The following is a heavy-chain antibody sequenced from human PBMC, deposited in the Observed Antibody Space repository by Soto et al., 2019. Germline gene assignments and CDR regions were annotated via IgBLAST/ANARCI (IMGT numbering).Heavy chain of an antibody. CDR1: GYTCTSYY. CDR2: INPSGGST. J-gene: IGHJ5*02. Sequence: ASVKVSCNASGYTCTSYYMHWVLQAPGQGLEWMGIINPSGGSTSYAQKFQGRVTMTRDTSTSTVYMELRSLRSDDTAVYYCARAGFYDFWSVSYLYWFDPWGQGTLVTVSS. CDR3: ARAGFYDFWSVSYLYWFDP. V-gene: IGHV1-46*01. D-gene: IGHD3-3*01.